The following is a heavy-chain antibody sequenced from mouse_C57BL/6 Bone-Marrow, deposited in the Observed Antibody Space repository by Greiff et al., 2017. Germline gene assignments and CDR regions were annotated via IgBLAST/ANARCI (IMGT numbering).Heavy chain of an antibody. D-gene: IGHD2-3*01. Sequence: VQLQQPGAELVMPGASVKLSCKASGYTFTSYWMHWVKQSPGQGLEWIGEIDPSDSYTNYNQKFKGKSTLTVDKSSSTAYMQLSSLTSEDSAVYFCARYDGYYVPYYYAMDYWGQGTSVTVSS. CDR2: IDPSDSYT. J-gene: IGHJ4*01. CDR1: GYTFTSYW. CDR3: ARYDGYYVPYYYAMDY. V-gene: IGHV1-69*01.